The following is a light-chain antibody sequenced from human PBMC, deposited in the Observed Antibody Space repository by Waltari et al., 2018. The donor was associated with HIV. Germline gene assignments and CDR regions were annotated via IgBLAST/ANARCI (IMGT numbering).Light chain of an antibody. CDR1: SGPVTSGHH. J-gene: IGLJ2*01. CDR2: DAN. V-gene: IGLV7-46*01. Sequence: QAVVTQEPALTVSPGGTVPLTCGSSSGPVTSGHHPHWFQQKTGQDPRALVYDANNRQSGTPARFSCALLGGKAALTRSSAQPEDEAYYFCLLSYRGARPAIYGGGAKLSVL. CDR3: LLSYRGARPAI.